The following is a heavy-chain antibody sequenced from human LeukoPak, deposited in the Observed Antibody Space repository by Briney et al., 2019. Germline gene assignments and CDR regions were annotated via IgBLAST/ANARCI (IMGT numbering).Heavy chain of an antibody. Sequence: GASVKVSCKASGYTFTGCYMHWVRQAPGQGLEWMGWINPNSGGTNYAQKFQGRVTMTRDTSISTAYMELSRLRSGDTAVYYCARDYYDSSGYYGFDYWGQGTLVTVSS. J-gene: IGHJ4*02. D-gene: IGHD3-22*01. CDR2: INPNSGGT. CDR1: GYTFTGCY. V-gene: IGHV1-2*02. CDR3: ARDYYDSSGYYGFDY.